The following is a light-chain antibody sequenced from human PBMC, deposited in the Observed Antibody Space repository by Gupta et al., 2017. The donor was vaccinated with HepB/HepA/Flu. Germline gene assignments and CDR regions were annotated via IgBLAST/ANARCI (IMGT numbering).Light chain of an antibody. CDR1: QSISSW. J-gene: IGKJ5*01. V-gene: IGKV1-5*03. Sequence: IQMXQSPSTLSASVGDRVTITCRASQSISSWLAWYQQKPGKAPKLLIYKASSLESGVPSRFSGSGSGTEFTLTISSLQPDDFATYYCQQYNSYSTFGQGTRLEIK. CDR3: QQYNSYST. CDR2: KAS.